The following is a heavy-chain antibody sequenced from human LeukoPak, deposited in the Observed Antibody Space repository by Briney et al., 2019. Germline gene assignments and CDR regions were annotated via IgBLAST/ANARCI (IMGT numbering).Heavy chain of an antibody. CDR1: GGSVSSGSYY. CDR3: ARMGRGYSYGYFDY. CDR2: IYYSGST. Sequence: SETLSLTCTVSGGSVSSGSYYWSWIRQPPGKGLEWIGYIYYSGSTNYNPSLKSRVTISIDTSKNQFSLKLSSVTAADTAVYYCARMGRGYSYGYFDYWGQGTLVTVSS. V-gene: IGHV4-61*01. D-gene: IGHD5-18*01. J-gene: IGHJ4*02.